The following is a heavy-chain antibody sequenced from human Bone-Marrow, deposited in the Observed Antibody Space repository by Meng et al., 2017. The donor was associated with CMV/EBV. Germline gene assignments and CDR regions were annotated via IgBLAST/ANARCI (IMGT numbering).Heavy chain of an antibody. D-gene: IGHD3-22*01. CDR3: FRRDESGGNYPGYFAH. Sequence: GGSRRPSCSPSGSTFGDYALTWDRQAPGKGLEWVGFIRSKTFGGTTAYAAYVKGRCIISRDDSKTIAYMQMNSLKTEDTALYYCFRRDESGGNYPGYFAHWGQGTLVTVSS. V-gene: IGHV3-49*04. J-gene: IGHJ4*02. CDR2: IRSKTFGGTT. CDR1: GSTFGDYA.